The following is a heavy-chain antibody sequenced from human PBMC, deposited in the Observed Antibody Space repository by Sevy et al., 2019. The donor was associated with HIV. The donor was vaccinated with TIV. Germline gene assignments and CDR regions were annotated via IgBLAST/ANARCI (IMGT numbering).Heavy chain of an antibody. V-gene: IGHV3-30*02. CDR3: ARDRKVLLVVYAIPFDAFDI. CDR2: IRNDGSHE. D-gene: IGHD2-8*02. J-gene: IGHJ3*02. Sequence: GGSLRLSCTASGFTFSNHAMHWVRQGPGQGPEWVAFIRNDGSHEYYADSVKGRFTISRDNSKNTLYLQMNSLRPEDTAVYYCARDRKVLLVVYAIPFDAFDIWGQGTMVTVSS. CDR1: GFTFSNHA.